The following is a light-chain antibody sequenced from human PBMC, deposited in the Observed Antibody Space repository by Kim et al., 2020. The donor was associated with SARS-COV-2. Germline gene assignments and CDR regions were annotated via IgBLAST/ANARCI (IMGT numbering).Light chain of an antibody. CDR3: QQYNSWPQT. CDR2: GAS. CDR1: QSVGSN. J-gene: IGKJ1*01. Sequence: VSPGERDTLSCRASQSVGSNLAWYQQKPGQAPRLLIYGASTRATGVPAMFSGSGSGTEFTLTISSLQSEDFAIYYCQQYNSWPQTFGQGTKVEIK. V-gene: IGKV3-15*01.